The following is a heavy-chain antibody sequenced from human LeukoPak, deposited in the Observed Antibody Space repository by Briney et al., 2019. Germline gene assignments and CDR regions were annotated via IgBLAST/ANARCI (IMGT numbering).Heavy chain of an antibody. CDR2: IKQDGSDK. J-gene: IGHJ4*02. CDR3: ARDQDPVEMATIFAY. D-gene: IGHD5-24*01. CDR1: GFTSSRYW. Sequence: GGSLRLSCAASGFTSSRYWMSWVRQAPGKGLEWVANIKQDGSDKYYVDSVKGRFIISRDNAKNSLYLQMNSLRAEDTAVYYCARDQDPVEMATIFAYWGQGTLVTVSS. V-gene: IGHV3-7*01.